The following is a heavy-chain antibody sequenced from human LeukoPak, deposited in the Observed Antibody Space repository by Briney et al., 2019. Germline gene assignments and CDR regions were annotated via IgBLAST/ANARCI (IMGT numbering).Heavy chain of an antibody. Sequence: GGSLRLSCAASGFTFSSYGMHWVSQAPGKGLEWVAVISYDGSNKYYADSVKGRFTICRDNSKNTLYLQMNSLRAEDTAVYYCARGFIAAAVGLSDYWGQGTLVTVSS. CDR2: ISYDGSNK. CDR1: GFTFSSYG. CDR3: ARGFIAAAVGLSDY. J-gene: IGHJ4*02. V-gene: IGHV3-30*03. D-gene: IGHD6-13*01.